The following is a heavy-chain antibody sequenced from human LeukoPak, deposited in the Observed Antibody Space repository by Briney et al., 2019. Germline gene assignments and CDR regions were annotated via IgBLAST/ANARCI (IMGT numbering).Heavy chain of an antibody. CDR1: GYTFTSYY. V-gene: IGHV1-46*01. J-gene: IGHJ5*02. Sequence: GASVKVSCKASGYTFTSYYMHWVRQAPGQGLEWMGKINPSGGSTSYAQKFQGRVTMTRDTSTSTVYMELSSLRSEDTAVYYCARDRSIAAAGAPFDPWGQGTLVTVSS. CDR3: ARDRSIAAAGAPFDP. D-gene: IGHD6-13*01. CDR2: INPSGGST.